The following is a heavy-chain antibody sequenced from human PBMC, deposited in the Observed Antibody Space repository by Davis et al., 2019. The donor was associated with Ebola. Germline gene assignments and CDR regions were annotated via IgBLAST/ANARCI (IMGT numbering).Heavy chain of an antibody. Sequence: GESLKISCAASGFTFSSYGMHWVRQAPGKGLEWVAVISYDGSNKYYADSVKGRFTISRDNSKNTLYLQMNSLRAEDTAVYYCAKDLTGIAVAGTGMVNYYYGMDVWGKGTTVTVSS. CDR1: GFTFSSYG. CDR3: AKDLTGIAVAGTGMVNYYYGMDV. CDR2: ISYDGSNK. D-gene: IGHD6-19*01. J-gene: IGHJ6*04. V-gene: IGHV3-30*18.